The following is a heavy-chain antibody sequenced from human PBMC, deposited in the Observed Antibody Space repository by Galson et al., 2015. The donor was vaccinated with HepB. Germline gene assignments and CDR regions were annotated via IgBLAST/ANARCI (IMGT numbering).Heavy chain of an antibody. CDR2: IYPGDSDT. CDR1: GYSFTSYW. Sequence: QSGAEVKKPGESLKISCKGSGYSFTSYWIGWVRQMPGKGLEWMGIIYPGDSDTRYSPSFQGQVTISADKSISTAYLQWSSLKASDTAMYYCARRGYSGYDPRLKYWYFDLWGRGTLVTVSS. D-gene: IGHD5-12*01. J-gene: IGHJ2*01. V-gene: IGHV5-51*01. CDR3: ARRGYSGYDPRLKYWYFDL.